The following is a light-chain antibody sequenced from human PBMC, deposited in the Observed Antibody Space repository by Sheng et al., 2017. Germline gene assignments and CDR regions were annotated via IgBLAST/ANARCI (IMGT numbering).Light chain of an antibody. V-gene: IGKV2-28*01. Sequence: DIVMTQSPLSLPVTPGEPASISCRSSQSLLHSSGKNYLDWYLQKPGQSPQLLIYLGSNRASGVPDRFSGSGSGTDFTLKISRVEAEDVGVYYCMQALLSPRTFGQGTKVEIK. CDR2: LGS. CDR1: QSLLHSSGKNY. J-gene: IGKJ1*01. CDR3: MQALLSPRT.